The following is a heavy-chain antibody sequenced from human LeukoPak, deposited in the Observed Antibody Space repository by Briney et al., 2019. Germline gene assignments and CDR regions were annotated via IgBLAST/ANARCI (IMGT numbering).Heavy chain of an antibody. J-gene: IGHJ4*02. D-gene: IGHD6-19*01. Sequence: GGSLRLSCAASGFTSSSYGMHWVRQAPGKGLEWVAVIWYDGSNKYYADSVKGRFTISRDNSKNTLYLQMNSLRAEDTAVYYCARDRGSSGWYIDYWGQGTLVTVSS. CDR2: IWYDGSNK. CDR1: GFTSSSYG. CDR3: ARDRGSSGWYIDY. V-gene: IGHV3-33*01.